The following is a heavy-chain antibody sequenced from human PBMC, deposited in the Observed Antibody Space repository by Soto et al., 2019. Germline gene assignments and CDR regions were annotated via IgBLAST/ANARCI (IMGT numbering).Heavy chain of an antibody. V-gene: IGHV5-51*01. CDR2: IYPGDSDT. CDR3: ARHKETGTTYFVEEKYYYYYGMDV. J-gene: IGHJ6*02. Sequence: PGESLKVSCKGSGYSFTSYWIGWVRQMPWKGLEWMGIIYPGDSDTRYSPSFQGQVTISADKSISTAYLQWSSLKASDTAMYYCARHKETGTTYFVEEKYYYYYGMDVWGQGTTVTVSS. D-gene: IGHD1-7*01. CDR1: GYSFTSYW.